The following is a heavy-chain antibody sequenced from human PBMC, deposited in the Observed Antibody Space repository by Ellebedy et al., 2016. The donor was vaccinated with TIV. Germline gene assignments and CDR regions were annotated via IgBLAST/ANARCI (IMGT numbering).Heavy chain of an antibody. D-gene: IGHD2-15*01. Sequence: GGSLRLSXAGSGFNFSNAWMSWVRQAPGKGLEWVGRMKSSSDGGARDYAAPVRGRFSILRDDSKNTLYLQMNSLKTEDSAVYYCSVLWPFDFWGRGILVAVSS. J-gene: IGHJ4*02. CDR3: SVLWPFDF. V-gene: IGHV3-15*01. CDR1: GFNFSNAW. CDR2: MKSSSDGGAR.